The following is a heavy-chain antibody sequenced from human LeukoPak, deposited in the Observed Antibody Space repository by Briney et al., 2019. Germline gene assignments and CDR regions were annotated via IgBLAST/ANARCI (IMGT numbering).Heavy chain of an antibody. CDR3: ARLPAYCSSTSCYYDY. V-gene: IGHV3-48*04. Sequence: GGSLRLSCAASGFTVSSNYMSWVRQAPGKGLERVSYISSASGSIYYADSVKGRFTISRDNAKNSLFLQMNSLRAEDTAVYYCARLPAYCSSTSCYYDYWGQGTLVTISS. D-gene: IGHD2-2*01. CDR2: ISSASGSI. J-gene: IGHJ4*02. CDR1: GFTVSSNY.